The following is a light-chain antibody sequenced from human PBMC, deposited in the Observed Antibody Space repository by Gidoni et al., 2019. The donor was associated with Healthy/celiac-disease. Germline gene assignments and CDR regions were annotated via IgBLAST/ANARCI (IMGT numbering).Light chain of an antibody. Sequence: STGTLSLSPGERATLSCRASQSVSSYLAWYQQKPGQAPRLLIYDASNRATGIPARFSGSGSGTDFTLTISSLEPEDFAVYYCQQRSNLWTFGQGTKVEIK. CDR1: QSVSSY. J-gene: IGKJ1*01. CDR2: DAS. CDR3: QQRSNLWT. V-gene: IGKV3-11*01.